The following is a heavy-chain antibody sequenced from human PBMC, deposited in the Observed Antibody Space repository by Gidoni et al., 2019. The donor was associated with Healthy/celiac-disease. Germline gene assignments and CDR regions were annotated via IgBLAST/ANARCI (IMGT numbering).Heavy chain of an antibody. CDR1: GYGFTRYW. J-gene: IGHJ3*02. D-gene: IGHD3-3*01. CDR3: ARTGGFLEWLLYDAFDI. V-gene: IGHV5-51*01. CDR2: IYPGDSDT. Sequence: EVQLVQSGAEVKKPGESLKIYCKGSGYGFTRYWIGWVRQMPGKGLEWMGIIYPGDSDTRYSPSFQGQVTISADKSISTAYLQWSSLKASDTAMYYCARTGGFLEWLLYDAFDIWGQGTMVTVSS.